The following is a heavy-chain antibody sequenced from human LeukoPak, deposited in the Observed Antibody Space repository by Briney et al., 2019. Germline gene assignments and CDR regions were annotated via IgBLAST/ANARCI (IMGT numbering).Heavy chain of an antibody. CDR1: GFTVSSKY. CDR2: IYSGGGT. Sequence: GGSLRLSCAAAGFTVSSKYMTSVSQAPGKGLEWVSVIYSGGGTNHADSVKGRFTISRDISKNTVDLQMNTLRAEDTAVYYCAGSSWGYWGQGTLVTVSS. J-gene: IGHJ4*02. D-gene: IGHD6-13*01. V-gene: IGHV3-66*01. CDR3: AGSSWGY.